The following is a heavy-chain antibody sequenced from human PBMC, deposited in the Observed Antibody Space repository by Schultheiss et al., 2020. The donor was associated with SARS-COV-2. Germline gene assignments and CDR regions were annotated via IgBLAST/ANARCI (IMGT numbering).Heavy chain of an antibody. Sequence: SETLSLTCTVPGGSISSYYWSWIRQPPGKGLEWIGYIYYSGSTNYNPSLKSRVTISVDTSKNQFSLKLSSVTAADTVVYYCAVLSNTNALNYWGQGTLVTVSS. CDR1: GGSISSYY. CDR3: AVLSNTNALNY. D-gene: IGHD2-8*01. J-gene: IGHJ4*02. CDR2: IYYSGST. V-gene: IGHV4-59*01.